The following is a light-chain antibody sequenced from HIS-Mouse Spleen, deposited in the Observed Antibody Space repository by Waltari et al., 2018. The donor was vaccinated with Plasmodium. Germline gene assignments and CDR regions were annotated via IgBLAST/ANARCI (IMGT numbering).Light chain of an antibody. Sequence: QPVLTQPPSSSASPGESARLTCTLPSDTNVCSYNIYSYQQNTWSPPRYLLYYYSDSDKGQGSGVPSRCSGSKDASAKTGILLISGLQSEDEADYYCMIWPSNASGVFGGGTKLTVL. CDR2: YYSDSDK. CDR3: MIWPSNASGV. V-gene: IGLV5-37*01. CDR1: SDTNVCSYN. J-gene: IGLJ3*02.